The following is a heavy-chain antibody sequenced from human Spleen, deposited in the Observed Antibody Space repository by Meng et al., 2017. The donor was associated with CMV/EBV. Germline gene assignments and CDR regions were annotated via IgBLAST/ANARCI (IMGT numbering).Heavy chain of an antibody. V-gene: IGHV4-39*07. CDR2: IYYSGGT. CDR3: ARLLYYYGMDV. Sequence: SETLSLTCTVSGGSISTSTYYWGWIRQPPGKGLEWIGSIYYSGGTYYNPSLKSRVTVSVDTSKSQFSLKLSSVTAADTAVYYCARLLYYYGMDVWGQGTTVTVSS. D-gene: IGHD2-15*01. J-gene: IGHJ6*02. CDR1: GGSISTSTYY.